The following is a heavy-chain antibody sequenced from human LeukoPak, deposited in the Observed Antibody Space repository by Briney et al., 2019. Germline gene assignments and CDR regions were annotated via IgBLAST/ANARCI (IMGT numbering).Heavy chain of an antibody. V-gene: IGHV3-23*01. CDR1: GFTFSSYA. CDR2: ISGSGDST. J-gene: IGHJ4*02. CDR3: ARDRRGNGD. Sequence: GGSLRLSCAASGFTFSSYAMSWVRQAPGKGLEWASVISGSGDSTYYADSVKGRFTISRDNAENLLYLQMNSLRAEDTAVYYCARDRRGNGDWGQGTLVTVSS. D-gene: IGHD4-23*01.